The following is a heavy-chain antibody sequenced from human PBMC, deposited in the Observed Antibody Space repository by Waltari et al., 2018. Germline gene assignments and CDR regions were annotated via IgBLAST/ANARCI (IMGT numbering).Heavy chain of an antibody. J-gene: IGHJ6*02. D-gene: IGHD6-6*01. Sequence: QMQLVQSGAEVKKSGASVRVSCKASQYTFTDYYINWMRQAPGQGREWMGWIDPKNGGANYAQKFQGSVTMARDTSTSTVYRELCRLPPGDTAVYYCARSSSVYGLDVWGQGTTVSVSS. CDR2: IDPKNGGA. V-gene: IGHV1-2*04. CDR3: ARSSSVYGLDV. CDR1: QYTFTDYY.